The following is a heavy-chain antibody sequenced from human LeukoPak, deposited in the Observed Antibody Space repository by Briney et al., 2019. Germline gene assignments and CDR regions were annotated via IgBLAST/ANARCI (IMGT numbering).Heavy chain of an antibody. Sequence: PGGSLRLSCAASGFTFSSYAMHWVRQAPGKGLEWVAVISYDGSNKYYADSVKGRFTISRDSSKNTLYLQMNSLRAEDTAVYYCARDRGGATPLLDFDYWGQGTLVTVSS. J-gene: IGHJ4*02. D-gene: IGHD1-26*01. CDR3: ARDRGGATPLLDFDY. CDR2: ISYDGSNK. V-gene: IGHV3-30*04. CDR1: GFTFSSYA.